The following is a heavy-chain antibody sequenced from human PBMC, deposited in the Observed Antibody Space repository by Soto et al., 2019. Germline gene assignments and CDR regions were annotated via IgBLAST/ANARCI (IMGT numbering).Heavy chain of an antibody. D-gene: IGHD6-19*01. CDR2: IYYSGST. CDR1: GGSISSSSYY. CDR3: ARYSSARDAFDI. J-gene: IGHJ3*02. V-gene: IGHV4-39*01. Sequence: SETLSLPCTVAGGSISSSSYYWGWIRKPPGKGLEWIGSIYYSGSTYYNPSLKSRVTISVDTSKNQFSLKLSSVTAADTAVYYCARYSSARDAFDIWGQGTMVTVS.